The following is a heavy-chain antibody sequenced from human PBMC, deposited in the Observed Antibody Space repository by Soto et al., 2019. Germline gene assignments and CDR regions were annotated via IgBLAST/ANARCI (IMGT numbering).Heavy chain of an antibody. CDR1: GGSISSGDYY. CDR3: ERGRGYSSGLDP. V-gene: IGHV4-30-4*01. Sequence: PSETLSLTCTVSGGSISSGDYYWSWIRQPPGKGLECIGYIYYSGSTYYNPSLKSRVTISVDTSKNQFSLKLSSVTAAGTAVYYCERGRGYSSGLDPWGQGTLVTVSS. J-gene: IGHJ5*02. CDR2: IYYSGST. D-gene: IGHD5-18*01.